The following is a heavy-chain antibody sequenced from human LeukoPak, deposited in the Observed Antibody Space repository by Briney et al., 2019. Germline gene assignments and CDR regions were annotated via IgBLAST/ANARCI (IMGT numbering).Heavy chain of an antibody. D-gene: IGHD5-24*01. V-gene: IGHV3-7*01. CDR1: GFTFSSYW. Sequence: GGSLRLSCAASGFTFSSYWMSWVRQAPGKGLEWVANIKQDGREKYYVDSVKGRFTISRDNAKNSLYLQMNSLRAEDTAVYYCASSRNEMATTYWGQGTLVTVSS. J-gene: IGHJ4*02. CDR3: ASSRNEMATTY. CDR2: IKQDGREK.